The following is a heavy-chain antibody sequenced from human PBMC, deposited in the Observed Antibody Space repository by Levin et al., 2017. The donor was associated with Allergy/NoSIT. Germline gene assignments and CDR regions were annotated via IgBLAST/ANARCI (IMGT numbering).Heavy chain of an antibody. CDR1: GFAFSSHG. D-gene: IGHD3-10*01. CDR2: ISASGAST. J-gene: IGHJ4*02. CDR3: AKVVDFDF. V-gene: IGHV3-23*01. Sequence: GESLKISCAASGFAFSSHGMSWVRQAPGKGLEWVSAISASGASTYYADSVKGRFTMSRDNSKSTLYLQMDSLRAEDTALYYCAKVVDFDFWGQGTLVTVSS.